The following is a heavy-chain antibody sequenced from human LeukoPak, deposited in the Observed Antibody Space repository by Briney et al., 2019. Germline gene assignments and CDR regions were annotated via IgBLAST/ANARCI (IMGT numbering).Heavy chain of an antibody. CDR3: AGRYCSSTSCYPYYYGMDV. D-gene: IGHD2-2*01. CDR1: GGTFSSYA. V-gene: IGHV1-69*06. Sequence: SVKVSCKASGGTFSSYAISRVRQAPGQGLEWMGGIIPIFGTANYAQKFQGRVTITADKSTSTAYMELSSLRSEDTAVYYCAGRYCSSTSCYPYYYGMDVWGKGTTVTVTS. CDR2: IIPIFGTA. J-gene: IGHJ6*04.